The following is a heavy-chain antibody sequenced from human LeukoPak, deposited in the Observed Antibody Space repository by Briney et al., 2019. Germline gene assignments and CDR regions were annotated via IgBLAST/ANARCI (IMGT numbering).Heavy chain of an antibody. CDR3: AKGSYYDILTGSATNWFDP. J-gene: IGHJ5*02. CDR1: GFTFDDYA. CDR2: ISWNSGSI. D-gene: IGHD3-9*01. V-gene: IGHV3-9*01. Sequence: GRSLRLSCAASGFTFDDYAMHWVRQAPGKGLEWVSGISWNSGSIGYADSVKGRFTISRDNAKNSLYLQMNSLRAEDTALYYCAKGSYYDILTGSATNWFDPWGQGTLVTVSS.